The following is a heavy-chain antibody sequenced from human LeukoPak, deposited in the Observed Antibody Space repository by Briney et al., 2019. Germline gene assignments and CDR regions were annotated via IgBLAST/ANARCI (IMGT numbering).Heavy chain of an antibody. CDR2: IYYSGST. Sequence: SETLSLTCTVSGGSISSSSYYWGWIRQPPGKGLEWISYIYYSGSTNYNPSLKSRVTISVDTSKNQISLNLTSVTAADTAVYYCARVFYGSGSYYYFDYWGQGTLVTVSS. CDR3: ARVFYGSGSYYYFDY. CDR1: GGSISSSSYY. V-gene: IGHV4-61*05. J-gene: IGHJ4*02. D-gene: IGHD3-10*01.